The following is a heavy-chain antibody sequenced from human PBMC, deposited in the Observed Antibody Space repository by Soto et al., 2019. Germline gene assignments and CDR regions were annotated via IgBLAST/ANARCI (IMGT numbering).Heavy chain of an antibody. CDR2: IFHTGST. J-gene: IGHJ4*02. CDR3: ARALAGIEFDY. Sequence: QVQLQESGPGLVKPSETLSLTCTVSDGSISYYFWNWIRQPPGKGLEWLGYIFHTGSTTYNPSLKSRVTISVDTSKNQFSLKLSSVTAAETAVYYCARALAGIEFDYWGQGTLVTVSS. D-gene: IGHD6-19*01. CDR1: DGSISYYF. V-gene: IGHV4-59*01.